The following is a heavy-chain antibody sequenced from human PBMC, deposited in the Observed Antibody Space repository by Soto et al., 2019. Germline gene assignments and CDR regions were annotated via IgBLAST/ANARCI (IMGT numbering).Heavy chain of an antibody. CDR3: ARDWIKILGPGTFDY. CDR2: INPSGGST. D-gene: IGHD3-9*01. J-gene: IGHJ4*02. Sequence: QVQLVQSGAEVKKPGASVKVSCKASGYTFTSYYMHWVRQAPGQGLEWMGIINPSGGSTSYAQKFQGRVTMTRDTSTSTVYLELSSLTSEDTALYYCARDWIKILGPGTFDYLVQGTLVTVSS. CDR1: GYTFTSYY. V-gene: IGHV1-46*03.